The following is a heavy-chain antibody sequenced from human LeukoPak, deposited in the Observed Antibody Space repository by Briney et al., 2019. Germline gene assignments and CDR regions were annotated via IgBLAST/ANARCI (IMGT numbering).Heavy chain of an antibody. CDR2: IRSNAFGGTT. CDR1: GFTFGDYA. D-gene: IGHD3-16*01. Sequence: GGSLRLSCTASGFTFGDYAMSWFRQAPGKGLEWVSFIRSNAFGGTTQYAASVKGRFTISRDDSNSIAYLQMNSLKTEDTAVYYCTRDQTHRGGSLRFDLWGQGTLVTVSS. V-gene: IGHV3-49*03. CDR3: TRDQTHRGGSLRFDL. J-gene: IGHJ4*02.